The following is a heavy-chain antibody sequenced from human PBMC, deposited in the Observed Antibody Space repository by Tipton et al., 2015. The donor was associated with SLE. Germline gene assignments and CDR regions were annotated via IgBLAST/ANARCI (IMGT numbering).Heavy chain of an antibody. CDR2: IYYSGST. CDR1: GGSISSTY. V-gene: IGHV4-59*01. J-gene: IGHJ5*02. D-gene: IGHD2-2*01. Sequence: LRLSCTGSGGSISSTYWSWIRQPPGKGLEWIGYIYYSGSTNYNPSLMSRVTISVDTSKNQFSLKLTSVTAADTAVYYCVRQLPGWDGFDPWGQGTLVTVSS. CDR3: VRQLPGWDGFDP.